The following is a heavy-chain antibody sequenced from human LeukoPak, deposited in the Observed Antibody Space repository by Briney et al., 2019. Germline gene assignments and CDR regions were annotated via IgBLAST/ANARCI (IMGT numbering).Heavy chain of an antibody. V-gene: IGHV1-18*01. D-gene: IGHD6-13*01. J-gene: IGHJ4*02. CDR1: GYTFTSYG. CDR3: AREGEAAGTGDYFDY. Sequence: GASVKVSCKASGYTFTSYGISWVRQAPGQGLEWMGWISAYNGNTNYAQKLQGRVTMTTDTSTSTAYMELRSLRSDDTAVYYCAREGEAAGTGDYFDYWGQGTLVTVSS. CDR2: ISAYNGNT.